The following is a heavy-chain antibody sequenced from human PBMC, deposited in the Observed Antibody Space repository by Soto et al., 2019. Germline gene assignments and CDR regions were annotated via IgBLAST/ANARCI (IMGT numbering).Heavy chain of an antibody. CDR1: GYGFTTYG. J-gene: IGHJ4*02. CDR2: ISAHNGNT. D-gene: IGHD1-1*01. CDR3: ARGRYGDY. V-gene: IGHV1-18*01. Sequence: QVHLVQSGAEVKKPGASVKVSCKGSGYGFTTYGITWVRQAPGQGLEWMAWISAHNGNTNYAQKLQGRVTVTRDTSRSTAYMELRSLRYDDTAVYYCARGRYGDYWGQGALVTVSS.